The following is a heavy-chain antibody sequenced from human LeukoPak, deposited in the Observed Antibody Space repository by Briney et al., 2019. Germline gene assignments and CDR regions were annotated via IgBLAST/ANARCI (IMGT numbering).Heavy chain of an antibody. D-gene: IGHD6-13*01. CDR2: IYHSGST. CDR3: ARGSVGGSSWYLTYYYYYYGMDV. J-gene: IGHJ6*02. Sequence: PSETLSLTCAVSGGSISSSNWWSWVRPPPGKGLEWIGEIYHSGSTNYNPSLKSRVTISVDKSKNQFSLKLSSVTAADTAVYYCARGSVGGSSWYLTYYYYYYGMDVWGQGTTVTVSS. CDR1: GGSISSSNW. V-gene: IGHV4-4*02.